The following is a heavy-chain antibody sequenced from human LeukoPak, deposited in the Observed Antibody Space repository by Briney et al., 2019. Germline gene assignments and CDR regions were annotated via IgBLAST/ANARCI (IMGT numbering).Heavy chain of an antibody. V-gene: IGHV3-30*02. Sequence: GGSLRLSCAASGFTFSSHGMHWVRQAPGKGLEWVAFIRYDGSNKYYADSVKGRFTISRDNSKNTLYLQMNSLRAEDTAVYYCAKDHGLRRVGDAFDIWGQGTMVTVSS. J-gene: IGHJ3*02. CDR2: IRYDGSNK. CDR1: GFTFSSHG. D-gene: IGHD3-10*01. CDR3: AKDHGLRRVGDAFDI.